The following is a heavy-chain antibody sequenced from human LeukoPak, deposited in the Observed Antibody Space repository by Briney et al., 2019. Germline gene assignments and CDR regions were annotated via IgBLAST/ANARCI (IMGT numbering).Heavy chain of an antibody. D-gene: IGHD3-10*01. Sequence: SETLSLACAVYCGSFSGYYWSWIRQPPGKGLEWIGEINHSGSTNYNPSLKSRVTISVDTSKNQFPLKLSSVTAADTAVYYCARSRPYYGIDYWGQGTLVTVSS. CDR2: INHSGST. CDR1: CGSFSGYY. CDR3: ARSRPYYGIDY. V-gene: IGHV4-34*01. J-gene: IGHJ4*02.